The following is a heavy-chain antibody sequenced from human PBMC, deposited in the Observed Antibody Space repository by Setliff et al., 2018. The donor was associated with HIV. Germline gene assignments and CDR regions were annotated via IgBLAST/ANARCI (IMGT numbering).Heavy chain of an antibody. CDR2: ISYSGST. J-gene: IGHJ4*02. D-gene: IGHD2-15*01. CDR1: GGSISSGDYY. V-gene: IGHV4-30-4*08. Sequence: SETLSLTCTVSGGSISSGDYYWSWVRQPPGKGLEWIGYISYSGSTYYNPSLESRVTISVATSKNQFSLKLSSVTAADTAVYYCARDLRSGGSYYFDYWGQGTLVTVSS. CDR3: ARDLRSGGSYYFDY.